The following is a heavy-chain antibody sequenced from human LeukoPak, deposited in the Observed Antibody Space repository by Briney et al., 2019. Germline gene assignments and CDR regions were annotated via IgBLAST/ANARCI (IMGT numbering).Heavy chain of an antibody. CDR2: IKSKTDGGTT. CDR3: TTGFDGDCYSH. D-gene: IGHD2-21*02. J-gene: IGHJ4*02. Sequence: GGSLRLSCAASGFTFSNAWMRWVRQAPGKGLQWVGRIKSKTDGGTTDYATPVKGRFTISRDDSKNTLYLLMNSLKTEDTAVYCCTTGFDGDCYSHWGQGTLVTVSS. V-gene: IGHV3-15*01. CDR1: GFTFSNAW.